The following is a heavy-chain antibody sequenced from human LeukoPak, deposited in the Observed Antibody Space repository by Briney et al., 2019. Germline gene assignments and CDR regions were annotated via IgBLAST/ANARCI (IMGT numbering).Heavy chain of an antibody. V-gene: IGHV3-23*01. J-gene: IGHJ4*02. CDR3: AKAAYYDILTGYSTRGLFFDY. CDR2: ISGYGGST. Sequence: PGGSRRLSGAASGFTFSSYAMSWVRQASGKGLDWVSTISGYGGSTYYADSVKGRFTISRDNSKNTLFLQMNSLRAEDTAVYYCAKAAYYDILTGYSTRGLFFDYWGQGTLVTVSS. D-gene: IGHD3-9*01. CDR1: GFTFSSYA.